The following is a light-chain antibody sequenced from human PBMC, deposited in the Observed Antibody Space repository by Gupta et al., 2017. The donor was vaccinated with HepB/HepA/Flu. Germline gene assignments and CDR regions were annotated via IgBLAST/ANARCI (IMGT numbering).Light chain of an antibody. CDR1: SSNIGSST. CDR3: ATSDASLNGYV. J-gene: IGLJ1*01. V-gene: IGLV1-44*01. Sequence: QSVLAQPPSASGTPGQRVTISCSGSSSNIGSSTLSCYHQLPATAPSLLMDNNAQRPSGVPDRFSCYTAGTYASPQTSGLQSEDEADDYCATSDASLNGYVFGAGTKVTVL. CDR2: NNA.